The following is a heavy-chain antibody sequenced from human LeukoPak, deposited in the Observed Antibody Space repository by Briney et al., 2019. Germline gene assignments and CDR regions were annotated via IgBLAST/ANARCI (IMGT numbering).Heavy chain of an antibody. CDR2: VSSSSSTI. D-gene: IGHD2/OR15-2a*01. CDR3: ARVGPTFEVGYYGLDV. J-gene: IGHJ6*02. CDR1: GFSFSTYS. V-gene: IGHV3-48*01. Sequence: PGGSLRLSCAASGFSFSTYSMNWVRQAPGKGLEWVSYVSSSSSTISYADSVKGRFTISRDNAKNSLFLQMSSLRAEDTAVYYCARVGPTFEVGYYGLDVWGQGTTVTVSS.